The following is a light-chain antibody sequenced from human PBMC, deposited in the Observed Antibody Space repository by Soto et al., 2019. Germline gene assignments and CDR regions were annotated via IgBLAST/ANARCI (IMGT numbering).Light chain of an antibody. CDR2: EAS. V-gene: IGKV3D-15*01. J-gene: IGKJ2*01. Sequence: EIVLTQSPATLSASPGERATLSCRASQSVSINLAWYQQKPGQAPRFLIYEASTRATGIPARFSGSGSGTEFTLTISSLQSEDSAIYYCQQYYNWPPLYTFGQGTKLEIK. CDR3: QQYYNWPPLYT. CDR1: QSVSIN.